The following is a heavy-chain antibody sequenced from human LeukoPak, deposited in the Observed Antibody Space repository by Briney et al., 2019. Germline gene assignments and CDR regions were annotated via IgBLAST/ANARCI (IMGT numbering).Heavy chain of an antibody. CDR3: ARGRQRAYYYDSSGYPPDY. V-gene: IGHV4-34*01. Sequence: SETLSLTCAVYGGSFSGYYWSWIHQPPGKGLEWIGEINHSGSTNYNPSLKSRVTISVDTSKNQFSLKLSSVTAADTAVYYCARGRQRAYYYDSSGYPPDYWGQGTLVTVSS. D-gene: IGHD3-22*01. CDR2: INHSGST. J-gene: IGHJ4*02. CDR1: GGSFSGYY.